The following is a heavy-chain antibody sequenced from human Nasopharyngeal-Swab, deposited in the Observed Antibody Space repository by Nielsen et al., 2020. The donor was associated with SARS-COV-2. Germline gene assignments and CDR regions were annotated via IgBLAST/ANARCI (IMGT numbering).Heavy chain of an antibody. D-gene: IGHD3-22*01. CDR2: INHSGST. J-gene: IGHJ4*02. CDR3: LYYDSSGFDY. CDR1: GGSFSGYY. V-gene: IGHV4-34*01. Sequence: GSLRLSCAVYGGSFSGYYWSWIRQPPGKGLEWIGEINHSGSTNYNPSLKSRVTISVDTSKNQFSLKLSSVTAADTAVYYCLYYDSSGFDYWGQGTLVTVSS.